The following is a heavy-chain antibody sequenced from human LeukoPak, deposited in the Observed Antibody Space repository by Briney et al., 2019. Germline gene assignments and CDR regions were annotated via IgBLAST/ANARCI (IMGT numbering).Heavy chain of an antibody. CDR1: GGSFSGYY. CDR3: AREGTVPGSSRSIDAFDI. Sequence: SQTLSLTCAVYGGSFSGYYWSWIRQPPGEGLEWIGEINHCGSTNYNPSLKSRVTISVDTSKNQFSLTLSSVTAADTAVYYCAREGTVPGSSRSIDAFDIWGQGTMVTVSS. CDR2: INHCGST. V-gene: IGHV4-34*01. D-gene: IGHD4-17*01. J-gene: IGHJ3*02.